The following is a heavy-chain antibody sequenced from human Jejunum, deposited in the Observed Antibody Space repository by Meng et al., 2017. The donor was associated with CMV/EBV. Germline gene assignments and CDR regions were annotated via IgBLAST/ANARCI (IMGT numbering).Heavy chain of an antibody. J-gene: IGHJ4*02. V-gene: IGHV3-9*01. D-gene: IGHD3-3*01. CDR1: FSFEVYA. Sequence: FSFEVYAMPWVRQAPGMGLEWVSGISWNSDRIDYADSVKGRFTISRDNVKNSLYLQMNSLRAEDTALYFCAKPLSPYDFWSGTDYWGQGTLVTDSS. CDR2: ISWNSDRI. CDR3: AKPLSPYDFWSGTDY.